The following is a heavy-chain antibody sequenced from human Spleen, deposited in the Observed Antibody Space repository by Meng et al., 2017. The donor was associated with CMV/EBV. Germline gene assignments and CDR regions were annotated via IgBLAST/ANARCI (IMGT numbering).Heavy chain of an antibody. Sequence: AFNWVRQAPGQGLEWMGGIIPTYGTPSYAQKFQGRVTISSDDSTRTVYMELSSLRSEDTAVYYCARVGTETMYDFWSGYTGDAFDMWGQGTTVTVSS. J-gene: IGHJ3*02. V-gene: IGHV1-69*01. D-gene: IGHD3-3*01. CDR1: A. CDR2: IIPTYGTP. CDR3: ARVGTETMYDFWSGYTGDAFDM.